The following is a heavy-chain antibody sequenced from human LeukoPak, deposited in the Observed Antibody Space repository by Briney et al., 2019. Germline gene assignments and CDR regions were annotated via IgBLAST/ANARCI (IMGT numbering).Heavy chain of an antibody. CDR3: ASSVWWPYYFDY. CDR2: IYYDGST. V-gene: IGHV4-39*02. D-gene: IGHD4/OR15-4a*01. J-gene: IGHJ4*02. Sequence: SHTLSLTCTVSGGSIRGNGYYWGWIREAPGKGLEWFGSIYYDGSTYYNPSLKSRVTISVDTPKNYFSLKLSSVTAADTAVYYCASSVWWPYYFDYWGQGTLVTVSS. CDR1: GGSIRGNGYY.